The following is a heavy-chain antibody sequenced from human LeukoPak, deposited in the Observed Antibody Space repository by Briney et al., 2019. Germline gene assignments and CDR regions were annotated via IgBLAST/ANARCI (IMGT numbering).Heavy chain of an antibody. CDR3: ARDKRAYYDILTGSVRPYYYYYGMDV. CDR2: ISSSGSTI. J-gene: IGHJ6*02. D-gene: IGHD3-9*01. CDR1: GFTFSDYY. Sequence: GGSLRLSCAASGFTFSDYYMSWIRQAPGKGLDWVSYISSSGSTINYADSVKGRFTISRDNAKNSLYLQMNSLRGEDTAVYYCARDKRAYYDILTGSVRPYYYYYGMDVWGQGTTVTVSS. V-gene: IGHV3-11*01.